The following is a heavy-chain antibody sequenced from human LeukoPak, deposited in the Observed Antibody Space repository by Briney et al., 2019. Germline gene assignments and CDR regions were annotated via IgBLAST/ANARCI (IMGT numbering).Heavy chain of an antibody. Sequence: GGSLRLSCAASGFTFSSYGMHWVREAPGKGLEWVAVIWYDGTNKYYADSVKGRFTISRDNSENTLYLQMNSLRAEDTAVYYCARIGGDRDPFDYWGQGTLVTVSS. D-gene: IGHD2-21*02. CDR3: ARIGGDRDPFDY. CDR1: GFTFSSYG. CDR2: IWYDGTNK. J-gene: IGHJ4*02. V-gene: IGHV3-33*01.